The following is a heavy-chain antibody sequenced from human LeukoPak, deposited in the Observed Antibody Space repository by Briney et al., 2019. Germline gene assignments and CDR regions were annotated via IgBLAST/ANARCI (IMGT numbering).Heavy chain of an antibody. J-gene: IGHJ4*02. Sequence: GGSLRLSCAASGITFSSYAMTWVRQAPGKGLECVSSISSDSTYIDYADSVKGRFTISRDNAKNSLYLQMNSLRAEDTAVYYCARHHCSSSSCFDYWGQGTLVTVSS. CDR3: ARHHCSSSSCFDY. V-gene: IGHV3-21*01. CDR2: ISSDSTYI. D-gene: IGHD2-15*01. CDR1: GITFSSYA.